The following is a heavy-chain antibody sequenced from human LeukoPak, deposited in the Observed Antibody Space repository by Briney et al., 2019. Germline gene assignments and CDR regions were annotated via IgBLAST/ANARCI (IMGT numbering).Heavy chain of an antibody. J-gene: IGHJ4*02. CDR1: GFTFSSYA. V-gene: IGHV3-23*01. CDR3: AKISGSRVGPNYY. D-gene: IGHD1-26*01. CDR2: ISGSGDST. Sequence: PGGSLRLSCAASGFTFSSYAMSWIRQAPGQGLEWVSGISGSGDSTKYADSVRGRFTISRDNSKNTLYLQMSSLSAEDTAVYYCAKISGSRVGPNYYWVQGTLVTVSS.